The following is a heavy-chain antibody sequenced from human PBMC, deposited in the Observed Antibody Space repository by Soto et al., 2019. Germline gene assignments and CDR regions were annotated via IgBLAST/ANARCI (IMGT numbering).Heavy chain of an antibody. V-gene: IGHV4-59*01. D-gene: IGHD6-13*01. J-gene: IGHJ4*02. Sequence: AETLSLTCPVSSDSISSYDGSWIRQPPGKRLEWIGYISYSGSTDYNPSFKSRVTISGDTSKNQFSLKVSSVTAVDTAVYYCARGTSWQLPFDYWGQGPRGTVSP. CDR3: ARGTSWQLPFDY. CDR1: SDSISSYD. CDR2: ISYSGST.